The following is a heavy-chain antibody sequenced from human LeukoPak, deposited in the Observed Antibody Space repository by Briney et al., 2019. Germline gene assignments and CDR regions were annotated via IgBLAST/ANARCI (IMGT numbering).Heavy chain of an antibody. D-gene: IGHD4-23*01. CDR2: INPSGGST. J-gene: IGHJ5*02. CDR1: GYTFTSYY. Sequence: ASVKVSCKASGYTFTSYYMHWVRQAPGQGLEWMGIINPSGGSTSYAQKFQGRVTTTRDMSTSTDYMELSSLRSEDTAVYYCARDNSVEDTAWWFDPWGQGTLVTVSS. V-gene: IGHV1-46*01. CDR3: ARDNSVEDTAWWFDP.